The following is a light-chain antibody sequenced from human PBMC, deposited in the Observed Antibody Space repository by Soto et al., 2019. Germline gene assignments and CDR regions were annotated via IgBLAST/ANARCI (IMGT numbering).Light chain of an antibody. CDR3: LQYNVYTLS. Sequence: DIQMTQSPSTLSASVGDRVTITCRARQNINRWLAWYQQRPGRAPNLLIHKASTLEVGVPSRFSGSASGTEFTLTISSLQPVDFAVYFCLQYNVYTLSFGGGTKVDI. J-gene: IGKJ4*01. CDR1: QNINRW. CDR2: KAS. V-gene: IGKV1-5*03.